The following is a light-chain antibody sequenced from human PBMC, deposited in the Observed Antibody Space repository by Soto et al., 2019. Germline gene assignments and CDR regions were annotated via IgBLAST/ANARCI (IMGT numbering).Light chain of an antibody. Sequence: IQSTQSTYTLAASVVDRGLITCRASQSISSWLAWYQQKPGKAPNLLIYKASTLESGVPSRFSGSGSGTEFTLTISSVQPDDFATYYCQQYDKYWTCGQGTKVDI. J-gene: IGKJ1*01. V-gene: IGKV1-5*03. CDR1: QSISSW. CDR3: QQYDKYWT. CDR2: KAS.